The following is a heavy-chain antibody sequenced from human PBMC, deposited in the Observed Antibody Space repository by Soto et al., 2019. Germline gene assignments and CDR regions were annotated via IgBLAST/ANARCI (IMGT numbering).Heavy chain of an antibody. V-gene: IGHV4-59*01. J-gene: IGHJ5*02. CDR3: ARRAVAVSTIREDNWLDP. D-gene: IGHD2-21*02. CDR2: IYSSGST. CDR1: GGSMDNYI. Sequence: SETLSLTCTVSGGSMDNYILNWIRQPPGKGLEWIGHIYSSGSTKYNPSLESRVTISVDTSKNQFSLKLISMASADTAIYFCARRAVAVSTIREDNWLDPWGQGTLVTVSS.